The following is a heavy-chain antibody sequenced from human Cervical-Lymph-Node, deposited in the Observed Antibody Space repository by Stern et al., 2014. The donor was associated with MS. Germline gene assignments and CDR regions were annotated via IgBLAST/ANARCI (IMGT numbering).Heavy chain of an antibody. CDR3: ARDNDDNGMDV. CDR2: TIPIFGTT. Sequence: VQLVASGAEVKNPGSSVKVACLASGGTFSNYGVSWVRQAPGQGLDWMGGTIPIFGTTHYAQKFQGRVAITADNSLSTVYMELTGLTSADTAVYYCARDNDDNGMDVWGQGTTVTVSS. CDR1: GGTFSNYG. J-gene: IGHJ6*02. D-gene: IGHD1-1*01. V-gene: IGHV1-69*06.